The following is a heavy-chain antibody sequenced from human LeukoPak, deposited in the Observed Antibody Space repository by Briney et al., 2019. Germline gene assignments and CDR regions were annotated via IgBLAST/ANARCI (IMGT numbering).Heavy chain of an antibody. J-gene: IGHJ5*02. D-gene: IGHD3-10*01. CDR3: ARLLLWFGELSYNWFDP. Sequence: SETLSLTCTVSGGSISSYYWSWIRQPPGKGLEWIGYIYYSGSTNYNPSLKSRVTISVDTSKNQFSLKLSSVTAADTAVYYCARLLLWFGELSYNWFDPWGQGTLVTVSS. CDR2: IYYSGST. V-gene: IGHV4-59*08. CDR1: GGSISSYY.